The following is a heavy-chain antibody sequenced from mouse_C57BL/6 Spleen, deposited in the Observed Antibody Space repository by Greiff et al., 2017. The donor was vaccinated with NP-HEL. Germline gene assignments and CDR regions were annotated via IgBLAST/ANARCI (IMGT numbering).Heavy chain of an antibody. CDR1: GYAFSSYW. CDR3: ARGGGNPYYFDY. V-gene: IGHV1-80*01. CDR2: IYPGDGDT. D-gene: IGHD2-1*01. Sequence: VQLQQSGAELVKPGASVKISCKASGYAFSSYWMNWVKQRPGKGLEWIGQIYPGDGDTNYNGKFKGKATLTADKSSSTAYMQLSSLTSADSAVYFCARGGGNPYYFDYWGQGTTLTVSS. J-gene: IGHJ2*01.